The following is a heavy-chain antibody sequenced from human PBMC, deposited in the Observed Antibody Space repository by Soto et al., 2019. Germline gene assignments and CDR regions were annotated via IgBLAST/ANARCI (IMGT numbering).Heavy chain of an antibody. Sequence: GGSLRLSCAASGFTFSSYSMNWVRQAPGKGLEWVSSISSSSSYIYYADSVKGRFTISRDNAKNSLYLQMNSLRAEDTAVYYCAKVLLGGAEGYFDWPSWDAFDIWGQGTMVTVSS. V-gene: IGHV3-21*01. CDR1: GFTFSSYS. J-gene: IGHJ3*02. D-gene: IGHD3-9*01. CDR2: ISSSSSYI. CDR3: AKVLLGGAEGYFDWPSWDAFDI.